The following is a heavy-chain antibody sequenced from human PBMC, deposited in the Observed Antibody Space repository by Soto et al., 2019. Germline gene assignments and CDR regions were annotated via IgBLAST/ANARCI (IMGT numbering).Heavy chain of an antibody. J-gene: IGHJ4*02. CDR3: ATNAGCGGSCNRPDFDY. CDR1: GFTFSSYG. D-gene: IGHD2-15*01. V-gene: IGHV3-30*03. CDR2: ISYDGSNK. Sequence: GGSLRLSCAASGFTFSSYGMHWVRQPPGKGLEWVAVISYDGSNKYYADSVKGRFTISRDNSKNTLYLQMNSLRAEDTAVYYCATNAGCGGSCNRPDFDYWGQGTLVTVSS.